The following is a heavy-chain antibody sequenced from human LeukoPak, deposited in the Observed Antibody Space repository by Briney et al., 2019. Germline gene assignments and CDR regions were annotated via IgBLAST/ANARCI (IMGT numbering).Heavy chain of an antibody. CDR2: ISSSGSTI. D-gene: IGHD2-2*01. CDR3: ARSPIVVVPAAPPSADY. Sequence: GGSLRLSCTASGFTFGDYAMTWFRRAPGKGLEWVSYISSSGSTIYYADSVKGRFTISRDNAKNSLYLQMNSLRAEDTAVYYCARSPIVVVPAAPPSADYWGQGTLVTVSS. J-gene: IGHJ4*02. V-gene: IGHV3-11*01. CDR1: GFTFGDYA.